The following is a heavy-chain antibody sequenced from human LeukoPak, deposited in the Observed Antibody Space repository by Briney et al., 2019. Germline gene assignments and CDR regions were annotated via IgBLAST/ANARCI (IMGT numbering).Heavy chain of an antibody. CDR2: ISDSGGRT. Sequence: GGSLSLSCAVSGITLSNYGLSWVRQAPGKGLEWVAGISDSGGRTNYADSVKGRFTISRDNPKNTLYLQMNSLRVEDTAVYFCAKRGVVIRVILVGFHKEANYFDTWGQGALVTVSS. J-gene: IGHJ4*02. D-gene: IGHD3-22*01. CDR1: GITLSNYG. V-gene: IGHV3-23*01. CDR3: AKRGVVIRVILVGFHKEANYFDT.